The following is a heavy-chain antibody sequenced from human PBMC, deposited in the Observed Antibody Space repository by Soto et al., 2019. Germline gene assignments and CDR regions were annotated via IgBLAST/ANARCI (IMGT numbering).Heavy chain of an antibody. V-gene: IGHV1-69*13. CDR1: GGTFSSYA. Sequence: ASVKVSCKASGGTFSSYAISWVRQAPGQGLEWMGGIIPIFGTANYAQKFQGRVTITADESTSTAYMELSSLRSEDTAVYYCAATTRITIFGVVIIGDNWFDPWGQGTLVTVSS. CDR2: IIPIFGTA. J-gene: IGHJ5*02. D-gene: IGHD3-3*01. CDR3: AATTRITIFGVVIIGDNWFDP.